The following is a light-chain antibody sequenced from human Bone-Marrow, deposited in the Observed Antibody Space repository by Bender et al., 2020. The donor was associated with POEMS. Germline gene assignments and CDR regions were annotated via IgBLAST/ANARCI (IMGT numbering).Light chain of an antibody. V-gene: IGLV2-11*01. CDR3: CSYAASITFWV. CDR1: SSDFADYKY. Sequence: QSALTQPHSVSGSPGQSVAIPCNGTSSDFADYKYVSWYQQHPGKAPKLIIDAVSRRPSGVPYRFSGSKSGNTASLTISGLQAQDRADYYCCSYAASITFWVFGGETRLTVL. CDR2: AVS. J-gene: IGLJ3*02.